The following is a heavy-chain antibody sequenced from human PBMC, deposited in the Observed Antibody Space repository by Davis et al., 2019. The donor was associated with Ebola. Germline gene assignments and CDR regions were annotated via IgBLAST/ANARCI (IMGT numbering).Heavy chain of an antibody. J-gene: IGHJ6*02. CDR2: IIPIFGTA. V-gene: IGHV1-69*06. D-gene: IGHD3-16*02. CDR3: ARAILGPSFRAYYGMDV. CDR1: GGTFSSYA. Sequence: SSVKVSCKASGGTFSSYAISWVRQAPGQGLEWMGGIIPIFGTANYAQKFQGRVTITADKSTGTAYMELSSLRSEDTAVYYCARAILGPSFRAYYGMDVWGQGTTVTVSS.